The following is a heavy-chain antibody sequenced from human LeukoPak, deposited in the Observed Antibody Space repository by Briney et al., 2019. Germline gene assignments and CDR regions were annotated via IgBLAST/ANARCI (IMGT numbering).Heavy chain of an antibody. CDR3: ARETRWDFDY. D-gene: IGHD5-24*01. CDR2: ISYDGSNK. Sequence: GGSLRLSCAASGFTFSSYAVHWVRQAPGKGLEWVAVISYDGSNKYYADSVKGRFTISRDNSKNTLYLQMNSLRAEDTAVYYCARETRWDFDYWGQGTLVTVSS. V-gene: IGHV3-30-3*01. J-gene: IGHJ4*02. CDR1: GFTFSSYA.